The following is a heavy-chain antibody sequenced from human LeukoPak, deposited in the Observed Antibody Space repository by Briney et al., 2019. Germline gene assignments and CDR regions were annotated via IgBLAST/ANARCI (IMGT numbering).Heavy chain of an antibody. CDR1: GGTFSSYA. V-gene: IGHV1-69*06. J-gene: IGHJ4*01. D-gene: IGHD5-12*01. Sequence: GASVKVSCKASGGTFSSYAISWVRQAPGQGLEWMGGIIPIFGTANYAQKFQGRVTITADKSTSTAYMELSSLRSEDTAVYYCARDDSGYENGFDYWGQEPWSPSPQ. CDR3: ARDDSGYENGFDY. CDR2: IIPIFGTA.